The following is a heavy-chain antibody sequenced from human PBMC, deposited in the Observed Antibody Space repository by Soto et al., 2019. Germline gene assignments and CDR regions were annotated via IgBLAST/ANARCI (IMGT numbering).Heavy chain of an antibody. CDR2: IYGDNDK. CDR1: GFSLSNSGVG. D-gene: IGHD4-17*01. CDR3: AHCTLHDYGDYDPGTSHVFDS. V-gene: IGHV2-5*02. J-gene: IGHJ4*02. Sequence: SGPTLVNPTQTLTVTCTFSGFSLSNSGVGVAWIRQPPGKALEWLALIYGDNDKRYSPSLKTRLTITKDTSKNQVVLTMTNMDPVDTATYHCAHCTLHDYGDYDPGTSHVFDSWGQGTLVTVSS.